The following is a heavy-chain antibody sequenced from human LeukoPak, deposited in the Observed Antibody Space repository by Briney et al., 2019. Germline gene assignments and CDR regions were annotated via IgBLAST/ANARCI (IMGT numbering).Heavy chain of an antibody. CDR3: ARGYTEEYFQH. D-gene: IGHD3-16*02. CDR1: GYTFASYY. J-gene: IGHJ1*01. CDR2: INPSGGST. V-gene: IGHV1-46*03. Sequence: ASVKVSCKASGYTFASYYMHWVRQAPGQGLEWMGIINPSGGSTTYAQKFQGRVTMTRDTSTSTVYMELSSLRSEDTAVYYCARGYTEEYFQHWGQAPWSPSPQ.